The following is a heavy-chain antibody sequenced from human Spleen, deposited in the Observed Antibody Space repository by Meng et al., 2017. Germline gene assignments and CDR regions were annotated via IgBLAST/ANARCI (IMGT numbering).Heavy chain of an antibody. J-gene: IGHJ4*02. CDR2: IEHSEGP. D-gene: IGHD2-21*01. CDR1: GYSISRGHW. Sequence: VPLQESGPGLVRASGPLSLTWPVSGYSISRGHWWSWVRQSPGKGLQWIGEIEHSEGPNYNPSLKSRVTISVDTSKNQISLELTSVTAADTAVYYCARNGAYCLEYWGQGSLVTVSS. V-gene: IGHV4-4*02. CDR3: ARNGAYCLEY.